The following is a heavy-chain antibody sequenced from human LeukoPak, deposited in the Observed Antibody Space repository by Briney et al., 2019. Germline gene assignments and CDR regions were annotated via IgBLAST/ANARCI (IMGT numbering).Heavy chain of an antibody. J-gene: IGHJ6*03. V-gene: IGHV1-8*03. CDR2: MNPNSGNT. D-gene: IGHD6-6*01. CDR3: ARGIGRGAARLQNYYYYYMDV. CDR1: GYTFTSYD. Sequence: GASVKVSCRASGYTFTSYDINWVRQATGQGLEWMGWMNPNSGNTGYAQKFQGRVTITRNTSISTAYMELSSLRSEDTAVYYCARGIGRGAARLQNYYYYYMDVWGKGTTVTVSS.